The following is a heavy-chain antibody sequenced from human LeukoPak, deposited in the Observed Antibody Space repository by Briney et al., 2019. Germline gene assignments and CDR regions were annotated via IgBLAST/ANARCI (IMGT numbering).Heavy chain of an antibody. V-gene: IGHV3-11*01. Sequence: GRSLRLSRAASRFTFSDYYMSSIPQAPGQGREGVSYISRTVSTIYYANTVKCRFTFSRDNARNSLYLQMNSLRSQHPAGYYFARVAVAGTFRRRLGGKYYFDYGGQGTLVTVSS. CDR1: RFTFSDYY. CDR2: ISRTVSTI. J-gene: IGHJ4*02. CDR3: ARVAVAGTFRRRLGGKYYFDY. D-gene: IGHD6-19*01.